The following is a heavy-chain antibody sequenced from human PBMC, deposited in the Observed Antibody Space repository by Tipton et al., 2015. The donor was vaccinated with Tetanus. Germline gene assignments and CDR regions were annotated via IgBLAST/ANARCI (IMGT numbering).Heavy chain of an antibody. V-gene: IGHV1-18*01. CDR2: ISAYNGNT. J-gene: IGHJ6*02. Sequence: QLVQSGAEVKKPGASVKVSCKASGYTFTSYGISWVRQAPGQGLEWMGWISAYNGNTNYAQKLQGRVTMTPDTSTSTAYMELRSLRSDDTAVYYCARDRDSSGWFLGYYGMDVWGQGTTVTVSS. D-gene: IGHD6-19*01. CDR3: ARDRDSSGWFLGYYGMDV. CDR1: GYTFTSYG.